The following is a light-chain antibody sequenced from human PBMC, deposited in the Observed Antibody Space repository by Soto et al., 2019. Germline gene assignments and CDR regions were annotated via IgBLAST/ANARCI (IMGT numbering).Light chain of an antibody. CDR3: SSYTSSSTLGV. Sequence: QSVLPQPASVSGSPGQSITISCTGTSSDVGGYNYVSWYQQHPGKAPKLMIYDVSNRPSGVSNRFSGSKSGNTASLTISGLQAEDEADYYGSSYTSSSTLGVFGTGTKVTVL. V-gene: IGLV2-14*01. CDR1: SSDVGGYNY. J-gene: IGLJ1*01. CDR2: DVS.